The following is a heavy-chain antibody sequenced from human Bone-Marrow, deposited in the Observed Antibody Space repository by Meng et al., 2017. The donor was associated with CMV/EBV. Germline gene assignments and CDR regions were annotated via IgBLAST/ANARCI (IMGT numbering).Heavy chain of an antibody. V-gene: IGHV1-69*04. CDR1: GGTFSSYT. J-gene: IGHJ4*02. D-gene: IGHD1-26*01. CDR2: IIPILGIA. CDR3: ARDSSGSYYGH. Sequence: SVKVSCKASGGTFSSYTISWVRQAPGQGLEWMGRIIPILGIANYAQKFQGRVTITADKSTSTAYMELSSLRSEDTAVYYCARDSSGSYYGHWGQGPRVTGAS.